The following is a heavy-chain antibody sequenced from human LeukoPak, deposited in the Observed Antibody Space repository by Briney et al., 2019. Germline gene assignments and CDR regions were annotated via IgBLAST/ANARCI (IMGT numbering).Heavy chain of an antibody. D-gene: IGHD4-17*01. V-gene: IGHV4-34*01. CDR3: ARGQGTVTTH. J-gene: IGHJ4*02. Sequence: SETLSLTCAASGGSFSGYYWTWIRQPPGEGLEWIGEIDHSGSANYNPSLKSRVTISLDTSKNQFSLKLSSVTAADTAVYYCARGQGTVTTHWGQGTLVTVSS. CDR2: IDHSGSA. CDR1: GGSFSGYY.